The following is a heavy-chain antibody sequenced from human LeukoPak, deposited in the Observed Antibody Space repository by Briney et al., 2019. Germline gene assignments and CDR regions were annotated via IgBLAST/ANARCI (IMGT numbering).Heavy chain of an antibody. J-gene: IGHJ4*02. CDR1: GFTFRSAW. D-gene: IGHD3-10*01. CDR2: IKSKTDGGTT. V-gene: IGHV3-15*01. Sequence: GRSLRLSCVASGFTFRSAWMNWVRQAPGSGPEWAGRIKSKTDGGTTDYAPPVQGRFTISRDDSKTTLYLQMNSLQTEDTAVYYCTTDQVVRGVTNDYWGQGTLVTVSS. CDR3: TTDQVVRGVTNDY.